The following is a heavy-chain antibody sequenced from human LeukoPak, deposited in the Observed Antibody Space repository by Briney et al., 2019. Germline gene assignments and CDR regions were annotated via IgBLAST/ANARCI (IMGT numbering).Heavy chain of an antibody. CDR3: ARVTLDYDFWSGTGNDAFDI. CDR2: IYTSGST. D-gene: IGHD3-3*01. CDR1: GGSISSGSYY. J-gene: IGHJ3*02. V-gene: IGHV4-61*02. Sequence: SQTLSLTCTVSGGSISSGSYYWSWIRQPAGKGLEWIGRIYTSGSTNYNPSLKSRVTISVDTSKNQFSLKLSSVTATDTAVYYCARVTLDYDFWSGTGNDAFDIWGQGTMVTVSS.